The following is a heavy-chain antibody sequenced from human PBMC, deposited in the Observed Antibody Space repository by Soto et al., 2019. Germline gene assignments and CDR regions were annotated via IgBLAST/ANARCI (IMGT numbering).Heavy chain of an antibody. J-gene: IGHJ4*02. D-gene: IGHD6-13*01. CDR3: ARDRKTGQQLPSPFDY. V-gene: IGHV3-21*01. CDR2: ISSSSSYI. Sequence: PGGSLRLSCAASGFTFSSYSMNWVRQAPGKGLEWVSSISSSSSYIYYADSVKGRFTISRDNAKNSLYLQMNSLRAEDTAVYYCARDRKTGQQLPSPFDYWGQGTLVTVSS. CDR1: GFTFSSYS.